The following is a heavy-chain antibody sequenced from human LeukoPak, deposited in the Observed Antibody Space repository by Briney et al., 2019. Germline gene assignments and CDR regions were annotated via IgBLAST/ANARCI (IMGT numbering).Heavy chain of an antibody. V-gene: IGHV1-69*13. J-gene: IGHJ4*02. D-gene: IGHD1-26*01. CDR1: GGTFSSYA. CDR3: ARDDTPYSGSYYNLGDY. Sequence: SVKVSCKASGGTFSSYAISWVRQAPGQGLEWMGGIIPIFGTANYAQKFQGRVTITADESTSTAYMELSSLRSEDTAVYYCARDDTPYSGSYYNLGDYWGQGTLVTVSS. CDR2: IIPIFGTA.